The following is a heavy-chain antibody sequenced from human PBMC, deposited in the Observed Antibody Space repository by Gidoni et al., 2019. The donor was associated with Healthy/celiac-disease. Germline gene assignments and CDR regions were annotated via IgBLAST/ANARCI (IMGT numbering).Heavy chain of an antibody. CDR3: AREGGYSSGPNWFDP. J-gene: IGHJ5*02. Sequence: EVQLVESGGGLVKPGGSLRLSCAASGFTFSSYSMNWVRQAPGKGLEWVSSISSSSSYIYYADSVKGRFTISRDNAKNSLYLQMNSLRAEDTAVYYCAREGGYSSGPNWFDPWGQGTLVTVSS. V-gene: IGHV3-21*01. CDR1: GFTFSSYS. CDR2: ISSSSSYI. D-gene: IGHD6-19*01.